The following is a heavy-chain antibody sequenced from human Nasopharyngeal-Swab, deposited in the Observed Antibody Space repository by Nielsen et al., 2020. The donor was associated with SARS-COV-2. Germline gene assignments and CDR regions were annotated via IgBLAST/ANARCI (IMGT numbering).Heavy chain of an antibody. V-gene: IGHV5-51*01. J-gene: IGHJ4*02. Sequence: KVSCKGSGYSFTSYWISWVRQMPGKGLEWMGIIYPGDSDTRYSPSFQGQVTISADKSISTAYLQWSSLKASDTAMYYCARQEYSGYDHHYFDYWGQGTLVTVSS. CDR2: IYPGDSDT. CDR3: ARQEYSGYDHHYFDY. D-gene: IGHD5-12*01. CDR1: GYSFTSYW.